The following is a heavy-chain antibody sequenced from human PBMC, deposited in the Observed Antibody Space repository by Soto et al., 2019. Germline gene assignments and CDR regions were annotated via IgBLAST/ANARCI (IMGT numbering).Heavy chain of an antibody. CDR3: ARGPGLVTIFGVAPEGGLNYFDY. CDR1: GGSISSSNW. Sequence: QVQLQESGPGLVKPSGTLSLTCAVSGGSISSSNWWSWVRQPPGKGLEWIGEIYHSGSTNYNPSLKSRVTISVDTSKNQFSLKLSSVTAADTAVYYCARGPGLVTIFGVAPEGGLNYFDYWGQGTLVTVSS. D-gene: IGHD3-3*01. CDR2: IYHSGST. J-gene: IGHJ4*02. V-gene: IGHV4-4*02.